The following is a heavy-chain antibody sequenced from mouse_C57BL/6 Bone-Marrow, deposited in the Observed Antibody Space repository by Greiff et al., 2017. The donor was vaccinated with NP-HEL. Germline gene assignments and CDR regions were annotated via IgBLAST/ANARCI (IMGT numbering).Heavy chain of an antibody. CDR3: ARRLYYYGSSQFAY. D-gene: IGHD1-1*01. Sequence: VQLQQSGPELVKPGASVKISCKDSGYTFTDYYMNWVKQSHGKSLEWIGDINPKNGGTSYNQKFKGKATLTVDKSSSTAYMELRSLTSEDSAVYYCARRLYYYGSSQFAYWGQGTLVTVSA. V-gene: IGHV1-26*01. J-gene: IGHJ3*01. CDR2: INPKNGGT. CDR1: GYTFTDYY.